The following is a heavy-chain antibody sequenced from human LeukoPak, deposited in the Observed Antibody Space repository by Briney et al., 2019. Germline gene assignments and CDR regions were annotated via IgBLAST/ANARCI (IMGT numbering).Heavy chain of an antibody. CDR1: GYTFTGYY. J-gene: IGHJ4*02. CDR2: IDPNSGGT. CDR3: ARDGVVRGVIIY. D-gene: IGHD3-10*01. Sequence: ASVKVSCKTSGYTFTGYYMHWVRQAPGQGFEWMGWIDPNSGGTNYAQKFQGRVTMTRDTSISTAHMELSRLTSDDTAVYYCARDGVVRGVIIYWGQGTLVTVSS. V-gene: IGHV1-2*02.